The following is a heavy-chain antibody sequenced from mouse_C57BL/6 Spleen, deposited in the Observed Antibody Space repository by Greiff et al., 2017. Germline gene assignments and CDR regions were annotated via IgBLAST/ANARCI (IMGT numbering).Heavy chain of an antibody. CDR1: GYTFTSYW. CDR2: IDPNSGGT. D-gene: IGHD1-1*01. CDR3: ARWYTVVNYYAMDY. J-gene: IGHJ4*01. V-gene: IGHV1-72*01. Sequence: VQLQQPGAELVKPGASVKLSCKASGYTFTSYWMPWVKQRPGRGLEWIGRIDPNSGGTKYNEQFKSKATLTVDKPSSTAYMQLNSLTSDDSAVYYCARWYTVVNYYAMDYWGQGTSVTVAS.